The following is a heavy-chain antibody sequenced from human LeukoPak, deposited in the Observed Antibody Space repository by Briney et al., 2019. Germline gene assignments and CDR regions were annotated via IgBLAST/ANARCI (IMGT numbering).Heavy chain of an antibody. CDR1: GFTFSDYY. CDR3: ARGGEFGRGYYYYYYMDV. V-gene: IGHV3-11*01. D-gene: IGHD3-10*01. CDR2: ISSSGSTI. J-gene: IGHJ6*03. Sequence: GGSLRLSCAASGFTFSDYYMSWIRQAPGKGLEWVSYISSSGSTIYYADSVKGRFTISRDNAKNSLYLQVNSLRAEDTAVYYCARGGEFGRGYYYYYYMDVWGKGTTVTVSS.